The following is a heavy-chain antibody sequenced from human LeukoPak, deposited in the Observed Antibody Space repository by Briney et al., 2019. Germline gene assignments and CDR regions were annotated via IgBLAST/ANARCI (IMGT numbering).Heavy chain of an antibody. CDR2: IYGDGAGT. CDR3: AKGLRYSDY. V-gene: IGHV3-23*01. Sequence: GGSLRLSCAASGFTFSSYWMSWVRQAPGKGLEWVSTIYGDGAGTYYADSVKGRFTISRDNSKNTLYLQMNSLRAEDTAVYYCAKGLRYSDYWGQGTLVTVSS. J-gene: IGHJ4*02. CDR1: GFTFSSYW. D-gene: IGHD3-9*01.